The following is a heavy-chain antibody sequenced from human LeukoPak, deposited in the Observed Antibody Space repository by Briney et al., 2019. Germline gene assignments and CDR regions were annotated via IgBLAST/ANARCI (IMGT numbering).Heavy chain of an antibody. D-gene: IGHD6-19*01. Sequence: GGSLRLSCATSGFTFRSYDMSWVRQAPGKGLEWVSGISGSSGSTFYTDSVKGRFTISRDNSKNTLYLQINSLRAEDTAVYYCAKDHLPGIVVADRDYWGQGTLVTVSS. J-gene: IGHJ4*02. CDR3: AKDHLPGIVVADRDY. CDR1: GFTFRSYD. CDR2: ISGSSGST. V-gene: IGHV3-23*01.